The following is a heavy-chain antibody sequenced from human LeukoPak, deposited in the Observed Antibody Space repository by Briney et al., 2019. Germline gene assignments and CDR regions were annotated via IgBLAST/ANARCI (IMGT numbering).Heavy chain of an antibody. CDR3: SAILYH. CDR1: GSTFSSYW. V-gene: IGHV3-7*01. J-gene: IGHJ4*02. Sequence: GGSLRLSCAASGSTFSSYWMSWVRQAPGKGLEWVANIKQDGSEKYYVDSVKGRFTISRDNAKNSPYLQMNSLRADDTAIYYCSAILYHWGQGTLVTVSS. CDR2: IKQDGSEK. D-gene: IGHD2-2*01.